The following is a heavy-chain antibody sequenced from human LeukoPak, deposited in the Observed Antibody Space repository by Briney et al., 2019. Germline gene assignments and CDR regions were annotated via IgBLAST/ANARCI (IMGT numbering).Heavy chain of an antibody. CDR3: AREPPRAGFGDYYFDY. CDR2: IYVGGST. J-gene: IGHJ4*02. CDR1: GFSVSSNY. D-gene: IGHD3-10*01. V-gene: IGHV3-53*01. Sequence: PGGSLRLSCAASGFSVSSNYMIWLGQAPGKGLEWVSAIYVGGSTCDADSVKGRFTISRDNSKDTLYLQMNSLRAEDTAVYYCAREPPRAGFGDYYFDYWGQGTLVTVSS.